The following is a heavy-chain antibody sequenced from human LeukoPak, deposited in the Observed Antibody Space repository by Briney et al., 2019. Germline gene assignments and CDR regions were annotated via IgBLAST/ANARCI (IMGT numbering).Heavy chain of an antibody. J-gene: IGHJ4*02. Sequence: LRLSCAASGFTFSSYAMSWIRQHPGKGLEWIGYIYYSGSTYYNPSLKSRVTISVDTSKNQFSLKLSSVTAADTAVYYCARDARGYCSSTSCYTIWGQGTLVTVSS. CDR1: GFTFSSYA. CDR2: IYYSGST. CDR3: ARDARGYCSSTSCYTI. D-gene: IGHD2-2*02. V-gene: IGHV4-31*02.